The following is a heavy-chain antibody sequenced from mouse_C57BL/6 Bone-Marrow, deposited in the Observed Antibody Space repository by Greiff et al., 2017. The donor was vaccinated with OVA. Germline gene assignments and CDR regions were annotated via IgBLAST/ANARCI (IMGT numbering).Heavy chain of an antibody. CDR2: ISSGGDYI. CDR1: GFTFSSYA. V-gene: IGHV5-9-1*02. Sequence: DVKLVESGEGLVKPGGSLKLSCAASGFTFSSYAMSWVRQTPEKRLEWVAYISSGGDYIYYADTVKGRFTISRDNARNTLYLQMSSLKSEDTAMYYCTRAPFYYGSSYEGFAYWGQGTLVTVSA. J-gene: IGHJ3*01. CDR3: TRAPFYYGSSYEGFAY. D-gene: IGHD1-1*01.